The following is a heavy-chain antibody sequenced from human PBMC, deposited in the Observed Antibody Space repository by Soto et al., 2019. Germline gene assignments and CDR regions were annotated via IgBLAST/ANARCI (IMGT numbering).Heavy chain of an antibody. CDR1: GDSIGSSTNY. J-gene: IGHJ4*02. Sequence: SETLSLTCSVSGDSIGSSTNYWGWIRQPPGKGLEWIGTIYHSGNTYYNPTLKSRVAISVDMSKNQFSLRLNSVTAADTAVYYCARHEWLQLWLVTEYWGQGALVPVS. D-gene: IGHD5-18*01. V-gene: IGHV4-39*01. CDR2: IYHSGNT. CDR3: ARHEWLQLWLVTEY.